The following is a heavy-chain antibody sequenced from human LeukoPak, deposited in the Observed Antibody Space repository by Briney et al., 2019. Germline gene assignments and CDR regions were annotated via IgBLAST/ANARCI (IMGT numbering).Heavy chain of an antibody. Sequence: SETLSLTCAVYGGSFSGYYWSWIRQPPGKGLEWIGEINHSGSTNYNPSLKSRVTISVDTPKNQFSLKLSSVTAADTAVYYCARSVPYSSGWSTFDYWGQGTLVTVSS. D-gene: IGHD6-19*01. CDR3: ARSVPYSSGWSTFDY. J-gene: IGHJ4*02. V-gene: IGHV4-34*01. CDR1: GGSFSGYY. CDR2: INHSGST.